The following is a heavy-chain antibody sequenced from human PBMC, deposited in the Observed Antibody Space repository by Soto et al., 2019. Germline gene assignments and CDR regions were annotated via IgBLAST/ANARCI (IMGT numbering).Heavy chain of an antibody. J-gene: IGHJ5*02. V-gene: IGHV1-3*01. Sequence: ASVKVSCKASGYTFTSYAMHWVRQAPGQRLEWMGWINAGNGNTKYSQKFQGRVTITRDTSASTAYMELSSLRSEDTAVYYCARDLSGRNWFDPWGQGTPVTVSS. CDR1: GYTFTSYA. CDR2: INAGNGNT. CDR3: ARDLSGRNWFDP.